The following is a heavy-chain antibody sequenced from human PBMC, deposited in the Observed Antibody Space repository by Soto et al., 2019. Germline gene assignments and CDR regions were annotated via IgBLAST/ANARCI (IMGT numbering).Heavy chain of an antibody. CDR2: ISAYNGNT. J-gene: IGHJ3*01. CDR1: GYTFTSYG. D-gene: IGHD2-2*01. CDR3: ARDLGDIVVVPAATDDAFDL. Sequence: VKVSCKASGYTFTSYGISWVRQAPGQGLEGMGWISAYNGNTNYAQKLQGRVTMTTDTSTSTAYMELRSLRSDDTAVYYCARDLGDIVVVPAATDDAFDLWGQGTMVTVSS. V-gene: IGHV1-18*01.